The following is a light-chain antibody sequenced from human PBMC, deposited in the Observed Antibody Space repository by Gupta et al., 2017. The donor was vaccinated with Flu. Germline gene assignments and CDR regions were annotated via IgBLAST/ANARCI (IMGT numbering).Light chain of an antibody. V-gene: IGKV1-5*03. CDR3: QQDDSFCS. CDR1: QSIRND. Sequence: DIQMTQSPSTLSASVGDSVTVTCRASQSIRNDLAWYQQKPGKTLKLLIYRASTLQSGVPSRFSGSGSGTEFNLTITRLQADDFATYYCQQDDSFCSFGQGTKVEIK. CDR2: RAS. J-gene: IGKJ2*04.